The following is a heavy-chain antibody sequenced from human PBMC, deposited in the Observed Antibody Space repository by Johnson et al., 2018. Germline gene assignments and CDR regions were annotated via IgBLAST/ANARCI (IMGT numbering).Heavy chain of an antibody. CDR1: GGSISSYY. D-gene: IGHD1-26*01. Sequence: VQLQESGPGLVKXSVTLSLTCTVSGGSISSYYWSWIRQPPGKGLEWIGYIYHSGSTNYKPSHKSRFTISEDTSKNQFSLKLTAVTAADTAVYYCAGSYYYYGRDVWGQGTTVTVSS. CDR3: AGSYYYYGRDV. V-gene: IGHV4-59*01. J-gene: IGHJ6*02. CDR2: IYHSGST.